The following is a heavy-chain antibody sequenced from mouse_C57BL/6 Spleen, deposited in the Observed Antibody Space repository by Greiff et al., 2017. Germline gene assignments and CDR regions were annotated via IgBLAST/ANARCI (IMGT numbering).Heavy chain of an antibody. CDR2: INPGSGGT. V-gene: IGHV1-54*01. Sequence: VQLQESGAELVRPGTSVKVSCKASGYAFTNYLIEWVKQRPGQGLEWIGVINPGSGGTNYNEKFKGKGTLTADKSSSTAYMQLSSLTSEDSAVYFCARSRDGRGYFDYWGQGTTLTVSS. CDR1: GYAFTNYL. CDR3: ARSRDGRGYFDY. D-gene: IGHD3-3*01. J-gene: IGHJ2*01.